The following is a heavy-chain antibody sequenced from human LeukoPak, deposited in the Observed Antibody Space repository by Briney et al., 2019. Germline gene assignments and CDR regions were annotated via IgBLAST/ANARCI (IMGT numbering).Heavy chain of an antibody. CDR3: ARVTGSYYYYYYMDV. Sequence: SGTLSLTCAVSGGSISSSNWWSWVRQPPGKGLEWIGEIYHSGSTNYNPSLKSRVTISVDTSKNQLSLKLSSVTAADTAVYYCARVTGSYYYYYYMDVWGKGTTVTVSS. CDR1: GGSISSSNW. V-gene: IGHV4-4*02. CDR2: IYHSGST. D-gene: IGHD3-10*01. J-gene: IGHJ6*03.